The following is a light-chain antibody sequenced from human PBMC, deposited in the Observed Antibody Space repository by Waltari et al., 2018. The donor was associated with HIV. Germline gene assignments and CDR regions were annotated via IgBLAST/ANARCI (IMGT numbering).Light chain of an antibody. CDR1: QSISSW. CDR3: QQYNSYSYT. J-gene: IGKJ2*01. CDR2: KAS. V-gene: IGKV1-5*03. Sequence: DIQMTQSPSTLSASVGDRVPITCRASQSISSWLAWYQQQPGKAPKLLIYKASSLESGVPSRFSGSGSGTEFTLTISSLQPDDFATYYCQQYNSYSYTFGQGTKLEIK.